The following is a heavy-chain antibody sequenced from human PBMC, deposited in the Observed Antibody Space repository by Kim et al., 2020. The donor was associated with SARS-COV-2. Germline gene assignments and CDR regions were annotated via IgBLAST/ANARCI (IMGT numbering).Heavy chain of an antibody. CDR3: AREYYDFWSGSYTPYYYYYYVDV. Sequence: ASVKVSCKASGYTFTSYGISWVRQAPGQGLEWMGWISAYNGNTNYAQKLQGRVTMTTDTSTSTAYMELRSLRSDDTAVYYCAREYYDFWSGSYTPYYYYYYVDVWGNGTTVTVSS. V-gene: IGHV1-18*01. D-gene: IGHD3-3*01. J-gene: IGHJ6*03. CDR2: ISAYNGNT. CDR1: GYTFTSYG.